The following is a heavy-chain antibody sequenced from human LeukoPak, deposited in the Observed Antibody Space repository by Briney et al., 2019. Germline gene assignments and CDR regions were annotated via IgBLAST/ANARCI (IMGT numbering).Heavy chain of an antibody. V-gene: IGHV4-59*01. CDR2: IYYSGST. Sequence: SETLSLTCAVYGGSFSGYYWSWIRQPPGKGLEWIGYIYYSGSTNYNPSLKSRVTISVDTSKNQFSLKLSSVTAADTAVYYCARVVVAANYYYYYMDVWGKGTTVTVSS. J-gene: IGHJ6*03. CDR3: ARVVVAANYYYYYMDV. CDR1: GGSFSGYY. D-gene: IGHD2-15*01.